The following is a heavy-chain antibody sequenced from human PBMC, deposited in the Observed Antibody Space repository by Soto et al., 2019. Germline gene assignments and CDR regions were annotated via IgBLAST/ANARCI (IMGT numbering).Heavy chain of an antibody. CDR3: ANPPPAADYFFWIVHPSSSSGMDV. CDR1: GFTFSSYA. CDR2: ISGSGGST. D-gene: IGHD3-3*01. J-gene: IGHJ6*04. V-gene: IGHV3-23*01. Sequence: GGSLRLSCAASGFTFSSYAMSWVRQAPGKGLEWVSAISGSGGSTYYADSVKGRFTISRDNSKNTLYLQMNSLRAEDTAVYYCANPPPAADYFFWIVHPSSSSGMDVWGKGTTVPFSS.